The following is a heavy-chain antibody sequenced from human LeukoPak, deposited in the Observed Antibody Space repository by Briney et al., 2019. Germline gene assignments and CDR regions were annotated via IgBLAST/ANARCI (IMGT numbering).Heavy chain of an antibody. V-gene: IGHV1-69*13. D-gene: IGHD3-16*01. CDR3: ANYEGISGGFDY. CDR1: GDTFSSYA. CDR2: IIPIFGTA. Sequence: GASVKVSCKASGDTFSSYAISWVRQAPGQGLEWMGGIIPIFGTANYAQKFQGRVTITADESTTTAYIELNSLRVEDTAVYYCANYEGISGGFDYWGQGTLVTVSS. J-gene: IGHJ4*02.